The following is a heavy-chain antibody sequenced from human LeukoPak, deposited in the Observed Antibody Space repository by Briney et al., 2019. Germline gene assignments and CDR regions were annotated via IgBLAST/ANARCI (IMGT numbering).Heavy chain of an antibody. CDR3: ARERVEMATPRDDWYFDL. CDR1: GGTFSSYA. D-gene: IGHD5-24*01. V-gene: IGHV1-69*13. J-gene: IGHJ2*01. Sequence: SVKVSCKASGGTFSSYAISWVRQAPGQGLEWMGRIIPIFGTANYAQKFQGRVTITADESTSTAYMELSSLRSEDTAVYYCARERVEMATPRDDWYFDLWGRGTLVTVSS. CDR2: IIPIFGTA.